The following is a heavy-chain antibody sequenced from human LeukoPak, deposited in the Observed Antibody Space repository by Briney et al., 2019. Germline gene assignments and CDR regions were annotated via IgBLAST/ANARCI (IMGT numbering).Heavy chain of an antibody. D-gene: IGHD2-2*01. Sequence: ASVKVSCKTSGGTFSSYATHWVRQAPGQGLEWMGGIIPIFGTANYAQKFQGRVTITADESTSTAYMELSSLRSEDTAVYYCARDRSTDNWFDPWGQGTLVTVSS. CDR3: ARDRSTDNWFDP. CDR1: GGTFSSYA. V-gene: IGHV1-69*13. J-gene: IGHJ5*02. CDR2: IIPIFGTA.